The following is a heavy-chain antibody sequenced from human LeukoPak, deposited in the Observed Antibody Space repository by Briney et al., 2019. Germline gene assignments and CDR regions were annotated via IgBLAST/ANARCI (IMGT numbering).Heavy chain of an antibody. CDR2: ISAYNGNT. CDR1: GYTFTSYG. V-gene: IGHV1-18*01. J-gene: IGHJ4*02. CDR3: ARLSATAGFFFDY. D-gene: IGHD6-13*01. Sequence: ASVKVSCKASGYTFTSYGISRVRQAPGQGLEWMGWISAYNGNTNYAQKLQGRVTITADKSTSTAYMELSSLRSEDTAVYYCARLSATAGFFFDYWGQGTLVTVSS.